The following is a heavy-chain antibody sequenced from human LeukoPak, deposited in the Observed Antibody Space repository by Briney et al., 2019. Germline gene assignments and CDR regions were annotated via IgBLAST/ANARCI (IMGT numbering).Heavy chain of an antibody. V-gene: IGHV3-23*01. CDR2: FTGSGGST. D-gene: IGHD6-19*01. J-gene: IGHJ2*01. CDR3: AKARGSGYYSSFDL. Sequence: GGSLRLSCAASGFSFSNTAMNWVRKAPGQGLEWVSAFTGSGGSTYYADSVKGRFTISRDNSKNALFLQMNSLRAEDTAVYYCAKARGSGYYSSFDLWGRGTLVTVSS. CDR1: GFSFSNTA.